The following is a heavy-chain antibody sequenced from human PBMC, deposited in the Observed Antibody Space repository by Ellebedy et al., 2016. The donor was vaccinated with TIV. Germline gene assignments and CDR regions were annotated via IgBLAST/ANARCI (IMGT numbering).Heavy chain of an antibody. V-gene: IGHV1-3*01. CDR2: INAGNGNT. CDR1: GYTFTSYA. J-gene: IGHJ4*02. CDR3: ARERHSRVELDY. Sequence: AASVKVSCKASGYTFTSYAMHWVRQAPGQRLEWMGWINAGNGNTKYSQKFQGRVTITRDTSASTAYMELSSLRSEDTAVHYCARERHSRVELDYWGQGTLVTVSS. D-gene: IGHD6-13*01.